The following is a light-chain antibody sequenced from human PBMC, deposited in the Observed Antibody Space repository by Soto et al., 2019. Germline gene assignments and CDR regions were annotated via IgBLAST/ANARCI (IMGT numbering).Light chain of an antibody. CDR1: QSVSSSY. CDR2: GAS. Sequence: EIVLTQSPGTLSLSPGERATLSCRASQSVSSSYLAWYQQKPGQAPRLLIYGASSRATGIPDRFGGSGSGTDFTLTISRLATEDFAVYYCEQYGSSPYTFGQGTKLEIK. V-gene: IGKV3-20*01. J-gene: IGKJ2*01. CDR3: EQYGSSPYT.